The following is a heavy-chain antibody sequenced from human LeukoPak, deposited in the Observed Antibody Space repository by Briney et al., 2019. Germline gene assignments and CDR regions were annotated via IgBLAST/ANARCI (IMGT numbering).Heavy chain of an antibody. D-gene: IGHD5-12*01. CDR3: ARGHTESADDYGNWFHP. CDR1: GGSISSFY. Sequence: SETLSLTCTVSGGSISSFYWSWIRQPPGKGLEWIGYIYYSGTTKYNPSLKSRVTISVDTSKNQFSLKLNSLTAADTAVYYCARGHTESADDYGNWFHPWGQGTLVTVSS. V-gene: IGHV4-59*01. J-gene: IGHJ5*02. CDR2: IYYSGTT.